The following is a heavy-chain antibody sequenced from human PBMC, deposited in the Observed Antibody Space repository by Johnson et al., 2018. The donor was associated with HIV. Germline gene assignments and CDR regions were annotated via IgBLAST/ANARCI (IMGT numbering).Heavy chain of an antibody. CDR2: ILSGGTT. Sequence: VQLVEIGGGLIQPGGSLRLSCVASGFTVSSKSMSWVRQAPGKGLEWVSLILSGGTTRYADFVTGRFTISRDNSKNIVHLQMNSRRAEDTAVYYCSRHGGDSTGWSVVFDLWGQGTMVTVSS. CDR1: GFTVSSKS. D-gene: IGHD6-19*01. CDR3: SRHGGDSTGWSVVFDL. V-gene: IGHV3-53*02. J-gene: IGHJ3*01.